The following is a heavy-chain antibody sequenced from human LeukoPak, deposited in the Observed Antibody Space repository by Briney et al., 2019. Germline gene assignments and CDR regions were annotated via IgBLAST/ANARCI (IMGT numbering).Heavy chain of an antibody. CDR2: IYYSGTT. CDR1: GGSIRSGGYY. V-gene: IGHV4-30-4*08. J-gene: IGHJ5*02. Sequence: PSQTLSLTCIVSGGSIRSGGYYWSWIRQPPGKGLEWIGFIYYSGTTSYNPSLKSRVTISIDTSKNQFSMKLTSVTAADTAVYYCARDPRFCSTTNCPYGPNPWGQGTLVTVSS. D-gene: IGHD2-2*01. CDR3: ARDPRFCSTTNCPYGPNP.